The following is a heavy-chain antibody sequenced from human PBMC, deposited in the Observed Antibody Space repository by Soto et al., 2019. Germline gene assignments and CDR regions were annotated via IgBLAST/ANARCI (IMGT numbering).Heavy chain of an antibody. Sequence: QVQLVQSGAEVKKPGSSVKVSCKASGGTFSSYAISWVRQAPGQGLEWMGGIIPIFGTANYAQKFQGRVTITADESTSTAYRELSSLRSEDTAVYYCARYCSGGSCYGAVPSEEHPEYYYYYYGTDVWGQGTTVTVSS. D-gene: IGHD2-15*01. CDR2: IIPIFGTA. CDR1: GGTFSSYA. V-gene: IGHV1-69*01. J-gene: IGHJ6*02. CDR3: ARYCSGGSCYGAVPSEEHPEYYYYYYGTDV.